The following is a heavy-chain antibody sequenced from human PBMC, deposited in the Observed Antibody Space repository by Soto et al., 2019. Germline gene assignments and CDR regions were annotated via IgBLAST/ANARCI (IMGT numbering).Heavy chain of an antibody. D-gene: IGHD2-2*02. CDR2: ISAYNGNT. CDR3: AREPCQDQLLYKCYYYGMDV. Sequence: AAVKPCCKASGYTFTSYGISWGRQAPGQGLEWMGWISAYNGNTNYAQKLQGRVTMTTDTSTSTAYMELRSLRSDDTAVYYCAREPCQDQLLYKCYYYGMDVWGQGTKV. CDR1: GYTFTSYG. J-gene: IGHJ6*02. V-gene: IGHV1-18*01.